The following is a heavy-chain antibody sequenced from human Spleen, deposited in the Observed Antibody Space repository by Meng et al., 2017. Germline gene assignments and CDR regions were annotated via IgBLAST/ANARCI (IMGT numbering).Heavy chain of an antibody. J-gene: IGHJ1*01. D-gene: IGHD1-26*01. CDR3: ARGSGGSYFAYFQH. CDR1: GGSFSGYY. V-gene: IGHV4-34*01. CDR2: INHSGST. Sequence: QVQIQQWGAGLVKPSETLSLNCAVYGGSFSGYYWSWIRQPPGKGLEWIGEINHSGSTNYNPSLKSRVTISVDTSKNQFSLKLSSVTAADTAVYYCARGSGGSYFAYFQHWGQGTLVTVSS.